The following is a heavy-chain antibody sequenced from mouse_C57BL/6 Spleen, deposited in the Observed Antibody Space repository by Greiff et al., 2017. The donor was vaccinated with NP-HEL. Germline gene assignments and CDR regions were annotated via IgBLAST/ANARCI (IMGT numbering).Heavy chain of an antibody. CDR2: ISDGGGYT. Sequence: EVKLVESGGGLVKPGGSLKLSCAASGFTFSSYAMSWVRQTPEKRLEWVATISDGGGYTYYPDNVKGRFTISRDNAKNNLYLQMCHLKSEDTAMYYCARDWVRRGFAYWGQGTLVTVSA. J-gene: IGHJ3*01. D-gene: IGHD2-14*01. CDR1: GFTFSSYA. CDR3: ARDWVRRGFAY. V-gene: IGHV5-4*01.